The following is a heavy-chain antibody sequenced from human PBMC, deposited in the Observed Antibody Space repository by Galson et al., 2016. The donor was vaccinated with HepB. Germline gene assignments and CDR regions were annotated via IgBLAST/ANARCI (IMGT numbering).Heavy chain of an antibody. J-gene: IGHJ4*02. CDR1: GFTFSRYW. D-gene: IGHD2-15*01. CDR2: IKLDGSEK. Sequence: SLRLSCAASGFTFSRYWMAWVRQAPGKGLEWVANIKLDGSEKYYVDSVRGRFTISRDKAKNSLYLEMNSLRVEDTAVYYCAKDHDRGWSYDYWGQGILVTVSS. CDR3: AKDHDRGWSYDY. V-gene: IGHV3-7*03.